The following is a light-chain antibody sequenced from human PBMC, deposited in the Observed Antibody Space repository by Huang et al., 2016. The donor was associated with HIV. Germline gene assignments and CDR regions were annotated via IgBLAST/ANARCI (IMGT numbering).Light chain of an antibody. CDR3: QQRYNWPLT. Sequence: EIVLTQSPASLALSPGERATLSCRASQGVRNYLAWYQQKPGQAPRLLIFDASNRATDIPARFSGRGSGTDFTLTISSLEPEDFAVYYCQQRYNWPLTFGGGTKVEIK. J-gene: IGKJ4*01. CDR2: DAS. V-gene: IGKV3-11*01. CDR1: QGVRNY.